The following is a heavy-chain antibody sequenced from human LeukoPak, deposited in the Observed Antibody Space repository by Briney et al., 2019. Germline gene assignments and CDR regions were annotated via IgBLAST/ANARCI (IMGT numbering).Heavy chain of an antibody. V-gene: IGHV4-30-2*01. CDR2: IYHSGST. CDR3: ARSPPAYDSSGYYIYYFDY. D-gene: IGHD3-22*01. J-gene: IGHJ4*02. CDR1: GGSISSGGYS. Sequence: SQTLSLTCAVSGGSISSGGYSWSWIRQPPGKGLEWIGYIYHSGSTYYNPSLKSRVTISVDRSKNQFSLKLSSVTAADTAVYYCARSPPAYDSSGYYIYYFDYWGQGTLVTVSS.